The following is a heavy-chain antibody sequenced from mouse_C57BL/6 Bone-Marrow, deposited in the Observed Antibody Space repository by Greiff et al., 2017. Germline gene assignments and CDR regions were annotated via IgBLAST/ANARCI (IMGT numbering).Heavy chain of an antibody. CDR1: GFSFSSYA. J-gene: IGHJ3*01. D-gene: IGHD2-5*01. CDR2: IRDGGSYA. Sequence: EVQLKESGGGLVKPGGSLKLSCAASGFSFSSYAMSWVRQTPEKRLEWVATIRDGGSYAYDPDNVKGRITISRDNAKKNLYLKMSHLKSEDTTMYYCARDRVTTPQAWFAYWGQGTLVTVSA. V-gene: IGHV5-4*01. CDR3: ARDRVTTPQAWFAY.